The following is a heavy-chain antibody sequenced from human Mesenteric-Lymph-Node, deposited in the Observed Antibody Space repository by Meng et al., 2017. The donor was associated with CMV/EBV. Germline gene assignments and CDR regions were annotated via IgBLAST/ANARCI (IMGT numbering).Heavy chain of an antibody. CDR1: GGSISSSSYY. V-gene: IGHV4-39*01. D-gene: IGHD3-3*01. Sequence: SETLSLTCTVSGGSISSSSYYWGWIRQPPGKGLEWIGSIYYSGSTYYNPSLKSRVTISVDTSKNQFSLKLSSVTAADTAVYYCASTYSYYDFWSGSRMYYFDYWGQGTLVTVSS. J-gene: IGHJ4*02. CDR3: ASTYSYYDFWSGSRMYYFDY. CDR2: IYYSGST.